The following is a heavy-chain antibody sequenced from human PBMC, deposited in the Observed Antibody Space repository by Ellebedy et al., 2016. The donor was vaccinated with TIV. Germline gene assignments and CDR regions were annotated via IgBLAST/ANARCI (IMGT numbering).Heavy chain of an antibody. CDR1: GYSFTSYW. CDR2: IYPGDSDT. V-gene: IGHV5-51*01. D-gene: IGHD5-18*01. J-gene: IGHJ4*02. Sequence: GESLKISXQGSGYSFTSYWIGWVRQMPGKGLEWMGIIYPGDSDTRYSPSFQGQVTISADKSISTAYLQWSSLKASDTAMYYCASVRGYSYGYYYFDYWGQGTLVTVSS. CDR3: ASVRGYSYGYYYFDY.